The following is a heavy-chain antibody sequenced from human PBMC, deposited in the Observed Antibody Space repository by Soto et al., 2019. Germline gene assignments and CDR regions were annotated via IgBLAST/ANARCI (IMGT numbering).Heavy chain of an antibody. CDR3: AREGYYYDSSGNFDY. V-gene: IGHV4-34*01. J-gene: IGHJ4*02. Sequence: SETLSLTCAVYGGSFSGYYWSWIRQPPGKGLEWIGEINHSGSTNYNPSLKSRVTISVDTSKNQFSLKLSSVTAADTAVYYCAREGYYYDSSGNFDYWGQGTLVTVSS. CDR2: INHSGST. CDR1: GGSFSGYY. D-gene: IGHD3-22*01.